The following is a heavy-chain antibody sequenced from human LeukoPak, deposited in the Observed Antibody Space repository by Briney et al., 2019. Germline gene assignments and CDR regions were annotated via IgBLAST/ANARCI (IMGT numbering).Heavy chain of an antibody. CDR3: AKDVKYNWNYIDY. CDR1: GFTFSSYA. V-gene: IGHV3-23*01. D-gene: IGHD1-20*01. CDR2: ISGSGGST. J-gene: IGHJ4*02. Sequence: GGSLRLSCAASGFTFSSYAMSWVRQAPGKGLEWVSAISGSGGSTYYADSVKGRFTISRDNSKNTLYLQMNNLRAEDTAVYYCAKDVKYNWNYIDYWGQGTLVTVSS.